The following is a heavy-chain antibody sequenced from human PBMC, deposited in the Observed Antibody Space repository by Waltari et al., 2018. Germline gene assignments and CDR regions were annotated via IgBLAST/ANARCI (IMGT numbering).Heavy chain of an antibody. J-gene: IGHJ4*02. D-gene: IGHD3-3*01. CDR1: GDSISGSRNY. CDR3: ARQLRFVDWIPRYFDS. Sequence: QMELQESGPRLVKPSETLSLTCNVSGDSISGSRNYWAWLRQPPGKNLQWIGSIYYSGTPYYTPSLKGRFAISVDTSRNQFSLNVNSVTAADTGIYYCARQLRFVDWIPRYFDSWGRGTLATVSS. V-gene: IGHV4-39*01. CDR2: IYYSGTP.